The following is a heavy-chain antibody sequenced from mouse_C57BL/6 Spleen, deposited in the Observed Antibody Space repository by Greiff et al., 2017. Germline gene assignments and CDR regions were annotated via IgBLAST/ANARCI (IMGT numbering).Heavy chain of an antibody. Sequence: VKLQESGPGLVAPSQSLSITCTVSGFSLTSYGVHWVRQPPGKGLEWLVVIWSDGSTTYNSALKSRLSISKDNSKSQVFLKMNSLQTDDTAMYYCASAHYYGLYAMDYWGQGTSVTVSS. D-gene: IGHD1-1*01. CDR1: GFSLTSYG. CDR2: IWSDGST. V-gene: IGHV2-6*03. J-gene: IGHJ4*01. CDR3: ASAHYYGLYAMDY.